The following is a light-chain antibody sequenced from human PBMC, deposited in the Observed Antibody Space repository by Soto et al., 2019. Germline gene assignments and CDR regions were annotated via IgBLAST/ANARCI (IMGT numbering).Light chain of an antibody. CDR3: QQYGSSQT. V-gene: IGKV1-39*02. CDR2: AAS. J-gene: IGKJ1*01. Sequence: DIQMTQSPRFLSASVGDRVTITCRASQNIRTYLTWYQQKPGKGPTVLIYAASTLQRGVPSRFSGSTTGTDFTLTISRLEPEDFAVYYCQQYGSSQTFGQGTKVEIK. CDR1: QNIRTY.